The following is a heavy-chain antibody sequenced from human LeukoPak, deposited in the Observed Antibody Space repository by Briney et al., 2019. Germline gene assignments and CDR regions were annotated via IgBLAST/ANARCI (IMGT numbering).Heavy chain of an antibody. CDR2: IYYSGST. D-gene: IGHD2-21*02. CDR3: ARATSRGGDCYFQH. V-gene: IGHV4-30-4*01. Sequence: SETLSLTCTVSGGPISSGDYYWSWIRQPPGKGLEWIGYIYYSGSTYYNPSLKSRVTISVDTSKNQFSLKLSSVTAADTAVYYCARATSRGGDCYFQHWGQGTLVTVSS. CDR1: GGPISSGDYY. J-gene: IGHJ1*01.